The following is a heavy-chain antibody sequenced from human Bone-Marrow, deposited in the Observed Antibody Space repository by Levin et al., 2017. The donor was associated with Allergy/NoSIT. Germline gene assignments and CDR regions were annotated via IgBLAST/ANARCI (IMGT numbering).Heavy chain of an antibody. CDR2: ISYDGSRR. CDR3: ASEHSSSWYSIGGNGADAFDI. D-gene: IGHD3-22*01. V-gene: IGHV3-30*04. J-gene: IGHJ3*02. CDR1: GFIFSDYG. Sequence: PGGSLRLSCVGSGFIFSDYGIHWIRQAPGKGLEWVAVISYDGSRRNYGDSVKGRVTISRDNSKKTVFLQMDSLRGEDTGVYYCASEHSSSWYSIGGNGADAFDIWGQGTMVTVSS.